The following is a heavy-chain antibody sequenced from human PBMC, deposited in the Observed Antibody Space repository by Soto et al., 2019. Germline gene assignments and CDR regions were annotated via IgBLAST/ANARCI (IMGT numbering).Heavy chain of an antibody. CDR1: GCSLRRGGFY. D-gene: IGHD1-26*01. V-gene: IGHV4-31*03. J-gene: IGHJ6*02. Sequence: SGTPSPPCPFSGCSLRRGGFYWRWIRPHPGKGLGWIGYIYYSGSTYYNPSLKSRVTISVDTSKNQFSLKLSSVTAADTAVYYCARAIEQSGVTTTYYYYGMDVWGQGTTVTVSS. CDR2: IYYSGST. CDR3: ARAIEQSGVTTTYYYYGMDV.